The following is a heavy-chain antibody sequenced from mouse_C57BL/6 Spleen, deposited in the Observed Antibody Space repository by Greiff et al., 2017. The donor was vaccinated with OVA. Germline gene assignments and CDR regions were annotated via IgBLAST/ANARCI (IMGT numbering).Heavy chain of an antibody. J-gene: IGHJ3*01. V-gene: IGHV1-64*01. CDR2: IHPNSGST. D-gene: IGHD3-2*02. Sequence: VKLQQPGAELVKPGASVKLSCKASGYTFTSYWMHWVKQRPGQGLEWIGMIHPNSGSTNYNEKFKSKATLTVDKSSSTAYMQLSSLTSEDSAVYYCARQDSSGYVRFAYWGQGTLVTVSA. CDR3: ARQDSSGYVRFAY. CDR1: GYTFTSYW.